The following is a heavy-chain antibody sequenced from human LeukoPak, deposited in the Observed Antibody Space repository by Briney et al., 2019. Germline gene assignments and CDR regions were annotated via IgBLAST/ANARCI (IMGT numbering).Heavy chain of an antibody. J-gene: IGHJ4*02. V-gene: IGHV3-74*03. Sequence: PGGSLRLSCAASGFTFSNYWMHWVRRVPRKGLVWVSRINPGGSSTTYADSVRGRFTISRDNAKNTLYLQMDSLRAEDTGVYYCARSNQADDYWGQGTLVTVSS. CDR2: INPGGSST. CDR1: GFTFSNYW. CDR3: ARSNQADDY. D-gene: IGHD1-14*01.